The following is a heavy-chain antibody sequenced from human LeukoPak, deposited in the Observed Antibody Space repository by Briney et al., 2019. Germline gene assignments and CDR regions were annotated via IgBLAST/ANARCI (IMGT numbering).Heavy chain of an antibody. Sequence: GGSLRLSCAASGFTFSSYAMSWVRKAPGKGLEWVSAISGSGGSTYYADSVKGRFTISRDNSKNTLYLQMNSLRAEDTAVYYCAKDPDYYGSGSYYNLDYFDYWGQGTLVTVSS. CDR3: AKDPDYYGSGSYYNLDYFDY. CDR2: ISGSGGST. V-gene: IGHV3-23*01. D-gene: IGHD3-10*01. CDR1: GFTFSSYA. J-gene: IGHJ4*02.